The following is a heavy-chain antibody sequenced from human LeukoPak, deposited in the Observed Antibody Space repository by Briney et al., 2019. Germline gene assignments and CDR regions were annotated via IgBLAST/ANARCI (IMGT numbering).Heavy chain of an antibody. D-gene: IGHD3-9*01. V-gene: IGHV1-3*01. CDR2: INAGNGNT. Sequence: ASVKVSCKASGYTFTGYAMHWVRQAPGQRLEWMGWINAGNGNTKYSQKFQGRVTITRDTSASTAYMELSSLRSEDTAVYYCASSLYDILTGYYYYYGMDVWGKGTTVTVSS. CDR1: GYTFTGYA. J-gene: IGHJ6*04. CDR3: ASSLYDILTGYYYYYGMDV.